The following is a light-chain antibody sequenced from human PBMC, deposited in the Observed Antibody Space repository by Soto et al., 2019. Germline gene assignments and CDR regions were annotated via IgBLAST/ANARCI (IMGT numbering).Light chain of an antibody. CDR1: QGISNY. CDR2: AAS. V-gene: IGKV1-27*01. CDR3: QKYNTALGVT. Sequence: DIQMTQSPSSLSASVGDRVTITCRASQGISNYLAWYQQKPGKVPKLLIYAASTLQSGLPSRFSGSGSGTDFTLTISTLQPEDVATYYCQKYNTALGVTFGPGTKVDIK. J-gene: IGKJ3*01.